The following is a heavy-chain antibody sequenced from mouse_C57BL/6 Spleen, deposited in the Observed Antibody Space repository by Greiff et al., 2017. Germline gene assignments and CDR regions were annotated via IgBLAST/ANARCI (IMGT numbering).Heavy chain of an antibody. V-gene: IGHV1-82*01. Sequence: QVQLQQSGPELVKPGASVKISCKASGYAFSSSWMNWVKQRPGKGLEWIGRIYPGDGDTNYNGKFKGKATLTADKSSSTAYMQLSSLTSEDSAVYFCAREDSDGYPEGFAYWGQGTLVTVSA. CDR3: AREDSDGYPEGFAY. J-gene: IGHJ3*01. CDR1: GYAFSSSW. D-gene: IGHD2-3*01. CDR2: IYPGDGDT.